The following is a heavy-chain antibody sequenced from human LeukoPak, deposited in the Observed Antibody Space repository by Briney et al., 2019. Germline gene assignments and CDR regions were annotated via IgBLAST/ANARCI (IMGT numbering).Heavy chain of an antibody. V-gene: IGHV3-30*02. CDR3: AKDPESGSYYWGYFES. CDR1: GFTFSSYG. D-gene: IGHD1-26*01. Sequence: HPGGSLRLSCAASGFTFSSYGIHWVRQAPGKGLERIAFIRYDGSNTYYADSVKGRFTISRDNSKNTLYLQMDSLRAEDTAVYYCAKDPESGSYYWGYFESWGQGTLVTVSS. J-gene: IGHJ4*02. CDR2: IRYDGSNT.